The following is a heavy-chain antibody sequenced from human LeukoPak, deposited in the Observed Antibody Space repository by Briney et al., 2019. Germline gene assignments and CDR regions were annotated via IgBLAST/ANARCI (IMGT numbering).Heavy chain of an antibody. CDR1: GFTFSSYA. CDR2: ISYDGSNK. V-gene: IGHV3-30*04. CDR3: ARDMQGNAFDI. D-gene: IGHD2-2*01. Sequence: PGGSLRLSCAASGFTFSSYAMHWVRQAPGKGLEWVAVISYDGSNKYYADSVKGRFTISRDNSKNTLYLQMNSLRAEDTAVYYCARDMQGNAFDIWGQGTMVTVSS. J-gene: IGHJ3*02.